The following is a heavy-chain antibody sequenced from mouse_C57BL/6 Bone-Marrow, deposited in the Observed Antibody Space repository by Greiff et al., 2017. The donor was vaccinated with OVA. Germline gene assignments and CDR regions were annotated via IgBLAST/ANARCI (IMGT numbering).Heavy chain of an antibody. Sequence: QVQLQQPGAELVMPGASVKLSCKASGYTFTSYWMHWVKQRPGQGLEWIGEIDPSDSYTNYNQKFKGKSTLTVDKSSSTAYMQLSSLTSEDSAVYYCARKGVWSYYFDYWGQGTTRTVSS. CDR1: GYTFTSYW. J-gene: IGHJ2*01. CDR2: IDPSDSYT. CDR3: ARKGVWSYYFDY. D-gene: IGHD2-10*02. V-gene: IGHV1-69*01.